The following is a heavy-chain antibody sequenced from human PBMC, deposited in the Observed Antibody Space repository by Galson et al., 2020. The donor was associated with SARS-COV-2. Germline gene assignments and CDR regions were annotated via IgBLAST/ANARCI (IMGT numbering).Heavy chain of an antibody. Sequence: GGSLRLSCAASGFTFSGSAMHWVRQASGKGLEWVGRIRSKANSYATAYAASVKGRFTISRDDSKHTAYLQMNSLKTADTAVYYCTSNYDILAGYCGAYYYYGMDVWGQGTTVTVSS. V-gene: IGHV3-73*01. J-gene: IGHJ6*02. CDR2: IRSKANSYAT. D-gene: IGHD3-9*01. CDR3: TSNYDILAGYCGAYYYYGMDV. CDR1: GFTFSGSA.